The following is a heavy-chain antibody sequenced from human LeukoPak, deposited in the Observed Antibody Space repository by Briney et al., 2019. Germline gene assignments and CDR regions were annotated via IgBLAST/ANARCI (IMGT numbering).Heavy chain of an antibody. CDR3: ARGRGNYRLKEIYHYYYYMDV. J-gene: IGHJ6*03. CDR2: IYTSGST. V-gene: IGHV4-4*07. D-gene: IGHD1-7*01. Sequence: SETLSLTCTVSGGSISSYYGSWIRQPAGKGLEWIGRIYTSGSTNYNPSLKSRVTMSVDTSKNQFSLKLSSVTAADTAVYYCARGRGNYRLKEIYHYYYYMDVWGKGTTVTVSS. CDR1: GGSISSYY.